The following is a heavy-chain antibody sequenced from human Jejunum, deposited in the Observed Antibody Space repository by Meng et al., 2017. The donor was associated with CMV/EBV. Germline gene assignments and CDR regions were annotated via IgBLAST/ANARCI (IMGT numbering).Heavy chain of an antibody. CDR2: IHPNSGDT. Sequence: VSGYSFTAYYLHWWRQAPGKGLEWMGRIHPNSGDTDYAQRFQGRVIMTRDTSISTAYMELNSLRSDDTAMYYCARVSTACGGHCSLFWGQGTLVTVSS. CDR3: ARVSTACGGHCSLF. J-gene: IGHJ4*02. V-gene: IGHV1-2*06. CDR1: GYSFTAYY. D-gene: IGHD2-21*02.